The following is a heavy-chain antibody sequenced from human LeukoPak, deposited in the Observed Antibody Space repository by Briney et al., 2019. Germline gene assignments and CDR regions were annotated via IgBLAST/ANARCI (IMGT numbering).Heavy chain of an antibody. D-gene: IGHD6-19*01. CDR1: TYSIRSGYY. CDR3: VRLLGYSSGWYRAGDWFDP. Sequence: SETLSLTCTVSTYSIRSGYYWGWIRQPPGQGLEWIGTGHHDGTTFYNPSLKSPVTISIDTSKNQFSLKLSSVTAADTAVYYCVRLLGYSSGWYRAGDWFDPWGQGTVVTVSS. J-gene: IGHJ5*02. CDR2: GHHDGTT. V-gene: IGHV4-38-2*02.